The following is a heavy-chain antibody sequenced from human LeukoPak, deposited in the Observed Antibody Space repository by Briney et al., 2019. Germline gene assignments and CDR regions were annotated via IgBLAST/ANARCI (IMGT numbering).Heavy chain of an antibody. Sequence: ASGKVSCKASGYTFTGYYMHWVRQAPGQGLEWMGWINPNSGGTNYAQKFQGRVTMTRDTSISTAYMELSRLRSDDTAVYYCAREWVAYYYDSSGYFDYWGQGTLVTVSS. CDR1: GYTFTGYY. CDR2: INPNSGGT. V-gene: IGHV1-2*02. CDR3: AREWVAYYYDSSGYFDY. D-gene: IGHD3-22*01. J-gene: IGHJ4*02.